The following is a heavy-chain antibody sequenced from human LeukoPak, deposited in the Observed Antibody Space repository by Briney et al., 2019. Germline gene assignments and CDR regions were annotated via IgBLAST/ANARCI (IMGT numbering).Heavy chain of an antibody. CDR1: GGSISSGGYY. Sequence: SETLSLTCTVSGGSISSGGYYWSWIRQHPGKGLEWIGYIYYSGSTYYNPSPKSRVTISVDTSKNQFSLKLSSVTAADTAVYYCARFGGTARPKSWFDPWGQGTLVTVSS. CDR2: IYYSGST. D-gene: IGHD6-6*01. J-gene: IGHJ5*02. CDR3: ARFGGTARPKSWFDP. V-gene: IGHV4-31*03.